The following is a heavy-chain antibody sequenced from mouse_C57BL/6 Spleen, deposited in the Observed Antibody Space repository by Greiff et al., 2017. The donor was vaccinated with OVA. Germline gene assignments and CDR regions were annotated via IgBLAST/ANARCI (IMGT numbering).Heavy chain of an antibody. Sequence: QVQLKESGPELVKPGASVKISCKASGYTFTDYYINWVKQRPGQGLEWIGWIFPGSGSTYYNEKFKGKATLTVDKSSSTAYMLLSSLTSEDSAVYFCARSDYGSSLWYAMDYWGQGTSVTVSS. D-gene: IGHD1-1*01. J-gene: IGHJ4*01. CDR1: GYTFTDYY. CDR3: ARSDYGSSLWYAMDY. V-gene: IGHV1-75*01. CDR2: IFPGSGST.